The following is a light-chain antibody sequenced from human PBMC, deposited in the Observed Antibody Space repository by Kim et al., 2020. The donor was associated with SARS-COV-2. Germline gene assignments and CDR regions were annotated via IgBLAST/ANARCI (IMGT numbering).Light chain of an antibody. V-gene: IGLV2-11*01. CDR1: SSDVGGYNS. J-gene: IGLJ3*02. Sequence: GQSVTLSCTGTSSDVGGYNSVSWYQQHPGKAPKLMIYDVSKRPSGVPDRFSGSKSGNTASLTISGLQAEDEADYYCCSYAGSYTWVFGGGTQLTVL. CDR2: DVS. CDR3: CSYAGSYTWV.